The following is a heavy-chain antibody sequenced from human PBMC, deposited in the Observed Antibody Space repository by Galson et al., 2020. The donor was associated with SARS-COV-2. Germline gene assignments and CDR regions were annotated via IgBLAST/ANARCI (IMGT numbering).Heavy chain of an antibody. CDR2: ISASGGST. V-gene: IGHV3-23*01. Sequence: APGKGLEWVSAISASGGSTYYADSVKGRFTISRDNSKDTLYLQLISLRAEDTAVYYCAKASGSSGYRGNHFDYWGQGTLVTVSS. J-gene: IGHJ4*02. CDR3: AKASGSSGYRGNHFDY. D-gene: IGHD3-22*01.